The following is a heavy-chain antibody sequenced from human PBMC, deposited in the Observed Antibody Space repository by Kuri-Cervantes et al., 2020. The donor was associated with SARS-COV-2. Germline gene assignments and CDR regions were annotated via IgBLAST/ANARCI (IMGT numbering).Heavy chain of an antibody. CDR2: ISSGGTTI. CDR1: GFIFSSYE. D-gene: IGHD1-20*01. J-gene: IGHJ4*02. Sequence: GGSLRLSCAASGFIFSSYEMNWVRQAPGKGLEWVSYISSGGTTIYYADSVRGRFTISRDNAKDSLYLQMNSLRAEDTAVYYCARGLTGSYWGQGTLVTVSS. V-gene: IGHV3-48*03. CDR3: ARGLTGSY.